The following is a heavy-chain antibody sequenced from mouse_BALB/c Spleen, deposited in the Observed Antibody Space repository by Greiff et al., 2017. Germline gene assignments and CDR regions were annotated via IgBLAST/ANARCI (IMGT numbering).Heavy chain of an antibody. V-gene: IGHV5-6-4*01. CDR1: GFTFSSYT. D-gene: IGHD1-1*01. CDR3: TRAGLLRYLDY. Sequence: DVQLVESGGGLVKPGGSLKLSCAASGFTFSSYTMSWVRQTPEKRLEWVATISSGGSYTYYPDSVKGRFTISRDNAKNTLYLQMSSLKSEDTAMYYCTRAGLLRYLDYWGQGTTLTVSS. J-gene: IGHJ2*01. CDR2: ISSGGSYT.